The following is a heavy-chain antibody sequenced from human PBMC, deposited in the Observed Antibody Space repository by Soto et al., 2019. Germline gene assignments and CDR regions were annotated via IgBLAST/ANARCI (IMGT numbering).Heavy chain of an antibody. D-gene: IGHD6-13*01. CDR3: ARDELAAAPFDAFDI. V-gene: IGHV1-69*12. J-gene: IGHJ3*02. CDR2: IIPIFGTA. CDR1: GGTFSSYA. Sequence: QVQLVQSGAEVKKPGSSVKVSCKASGGTFSSYAISWVRQAPGQGLEWMGGIIPIFGTANYAQKFQGRVTIXXDXSXXTAYMELSSLRSEDTAVYYCARDELAAAPFDAFDIWGQGTMVTVSS.